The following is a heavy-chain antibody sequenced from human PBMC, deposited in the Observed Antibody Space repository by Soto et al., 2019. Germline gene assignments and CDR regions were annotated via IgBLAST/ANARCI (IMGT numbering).Heavy chain of an antibody. J-gene: IGHJ4*02. Sequence: PGGSMRLSCAASGFTFSSYAMHWVRQAPGKGLEWVAVISYDGSNKYYADSVKGRFTISRDNSKNTLYLQMNSLRAEDTAVYYCAKFTVSALNSGYDPGFDYWGQGTLVTVSS. CDR2: ISYDGSNK. CDR3: AKFTVSALNSGYDPGFDY. D-gene: IGHD5-12*01. CDR1: GFTFSSYA. V-gene: IGHV3-30-3*02.